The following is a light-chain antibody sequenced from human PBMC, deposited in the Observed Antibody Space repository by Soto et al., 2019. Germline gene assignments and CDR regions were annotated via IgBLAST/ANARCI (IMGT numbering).Light chain of an antibody. CDR2: DAY. CDR3: KQYETFSGT. Sequence: DIQMTQSPSSLSASVGDRVTITCRASQSVSGWLAWYQQKPGEAHKPLIYDAYALPRGVQSRFSGSGSGTKFTLTIASLQPDDFATYYCKQYETFSGTFGPGTKVDNK. V-gene: IGKV1-5*01. CDR1: QSVSGW. J-gene: IGKJ1*01.